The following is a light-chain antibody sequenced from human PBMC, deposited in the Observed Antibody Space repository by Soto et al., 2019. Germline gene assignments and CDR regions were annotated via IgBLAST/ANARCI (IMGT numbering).Light chain of an antibody. Sequence: DTQLTQTPSFLSASVGDRVTITCRASQGITSWLAWYQQKPGKAPKLLIYSASSLQSGVPSRFSGSGSGTYFTLTISSLQPEDFATYYCQQTNSFPLTFGGGTKVDI. V-gene: IGKV1-12*01. J-gene: IGKJ4*01. CDR3: QQTNSFPLT. CDR2: SAS. CDR1: QGITSW.